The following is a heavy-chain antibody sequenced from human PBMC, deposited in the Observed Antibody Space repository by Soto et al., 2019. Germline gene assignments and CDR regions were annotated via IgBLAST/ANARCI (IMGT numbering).Heavy chain of an antibody. CDR3: ASMLDHYYFDY. Sequence: ASVKVSCKASGYIFSSYGISWVRQAPGQGLEWMGWVSAYNGNTNHPQKLQGRVTMTTDTSTSTAYMELSSLGSEDTAVYYCASMLDHYYFDYWGQGTLVTVSS. CDR2: VSAYNGNT. V-gene: IGHV1-18*01. D-gene: IGHD1-1*01. CDR1: GYIFSSYG. J-gene: IGHJ4*02.